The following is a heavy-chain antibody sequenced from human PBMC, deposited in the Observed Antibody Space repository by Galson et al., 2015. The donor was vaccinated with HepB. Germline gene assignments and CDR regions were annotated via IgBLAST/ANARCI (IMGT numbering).Heavy chain of an antibody. CDR1: GYTFTSYG. Sequence: SVKVSCKASGYTFTSYGISWVRQAPGQGLEWMGWISAYNGNTNYAQKLQGRVTMTTDTSTSTAYMELRSLRSDNTAVYYCARVVAAAGYFDYWGQGTLVTVSS. CDR3: ARVVAAAGYFDY. CDR2: ISAYNGNT. D-gene: IGHD6-13*01. J-gene: IGHJ4*02. V-gene: IGHV1-18*04.